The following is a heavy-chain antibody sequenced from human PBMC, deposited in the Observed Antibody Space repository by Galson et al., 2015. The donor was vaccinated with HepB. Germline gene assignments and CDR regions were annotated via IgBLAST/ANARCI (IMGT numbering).Heavy chain of an antibody. Sequence: SLRLSCAASGFTFSRYWMSWVRQAPGKGLEWVANIKQDGSEKCYVDSVEGRFTISRDNAKNSLYLQMNSLRAEDTAVYYCAREGTGRSLLNDYWGQGTLVTVSS. CDR2: IKQDGSEK. V-gene: IGHV3-7*01. CDR3: AREGTGRSLLNDY. CDR1: GFTFSRYW. J-gene: IGHJ4*02. D-gene: IGHD3/OR15-3a*01.